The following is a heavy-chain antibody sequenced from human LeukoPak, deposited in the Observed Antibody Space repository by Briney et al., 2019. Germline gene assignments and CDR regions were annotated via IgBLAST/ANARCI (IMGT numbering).Heavy chain of an antibody. D-gene: IGHD6-19*01. CDR2: IYYSGST. CDR3: ARGGHSSGWYDYYGMDV. CDR1: GGSISSYY. J-gene: IGHJ6*02. V-gene: IGHV4-59*01. Sequence: PSETLSLTCTVSGGSISSYYWSWIRQPPGKGLEWIGYIYYSGSTNYNPSLKSRVTISVDTSKNQFSLKLSSVTAADTAVYYCARGGHSSGWYDYYGMDVWGQGTTVTVSS.